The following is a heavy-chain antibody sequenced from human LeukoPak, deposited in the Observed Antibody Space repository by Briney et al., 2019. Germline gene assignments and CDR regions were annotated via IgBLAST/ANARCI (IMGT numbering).Heavy chain of an antibody. Sequence: PRRSLRLSCAASGFTFSSYGMHWVRQAPGKGLEWVAVIWYDGSNKYYADSVKGRFTISRDNSKNTLYLQMNSLRAEDTAVYYCAREQVEMATMGLYYYYGMDVWGQGTTVTVSS. D-gene: IGHD5-24*01. J-gene: IGHJ6*02. CDR1: GFTFSSYG. V-gene: IGHV3-33*01. CDR2: IWYDGSNK. CDR3: AREQVEMATMGLYYYYGMDV.